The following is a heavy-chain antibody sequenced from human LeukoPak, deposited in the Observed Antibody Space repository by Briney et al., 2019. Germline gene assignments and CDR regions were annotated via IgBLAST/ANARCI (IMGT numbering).Heavy chain of an antibody. CDR3: VGEGVVEPGWYFDL. J-gene: IGHJ2*01. CDR1: GFNYSNYW. CDR2: INNGGLSI. Sequence: GGSLRLSCAASGFNYSNYWMHWVRQVPGKGPVWVSRINNGGLSITYAESGKGRFTISRDNMKNMVYLQMKSLRVDDTAVYYCVGEGVVEPGWYFDLWGRGTLVTVSS. V-gene: IGHV3-74*03. D-gene: IGHD2-21*01.